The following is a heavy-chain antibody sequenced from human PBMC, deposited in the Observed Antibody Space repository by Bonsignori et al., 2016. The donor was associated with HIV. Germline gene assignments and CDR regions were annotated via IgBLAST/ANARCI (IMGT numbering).Heavy chain of an antibody. CDR2: ISSSSNYI. J-gene: IGHJ6*03. Sequence: GGSLRLSCAASGFTFSSYSMIWVRQAPGKGLEWVSSISSSSNYIYYADSVKGRFAISRDNAKNSLYLQMNSLRAEDTAVYYCARDSGYDFWSGYYTTYYYYMDVWGKGTTVTVSS. V-gene: IGHV3-21*01. CDR3: ARDSGYDFWSGYYTTYYYYMDV. CDR1: GFTFSSYS. D-gene: IGHD3-3*01.